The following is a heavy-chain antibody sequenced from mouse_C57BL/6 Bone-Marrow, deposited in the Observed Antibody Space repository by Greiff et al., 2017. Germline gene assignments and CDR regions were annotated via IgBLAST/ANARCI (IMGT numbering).Heavy chain of an antibody. D-gene: IGHD1-1*01. Sequence: VQLQQSGPVLARPGASVKMSCKTSGYTFTSYWMHWVKQRPGQGLEWIGAIYPGNSDTSYNQKFKGKAKLTAVTSASTAYMELSSLTNEDSAVYYCTIRGIYYYGSSPWYFDVWGTGTTGTVSS. CDR1: GYTFTSYW. CDR3: TIRGIYYYGSSPWYFDV. V-gene: IGHV1-5*01. CDR2: IYPGNSDT. J-gene: IGHJ1*03.